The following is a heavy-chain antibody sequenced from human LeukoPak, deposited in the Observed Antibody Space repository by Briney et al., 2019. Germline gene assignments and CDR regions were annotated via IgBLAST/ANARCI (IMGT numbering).Heavy chain of an antibody. CDR3: ATDPALYGGNSAPN. J-gene: IGHJ4*02. Sequence: ASAKISCKASGYTFTDYYMHWVQQAPGKGLEWMGRVDPEDGETIYAEKFQGRVTITADTSTDTAYMELSSLRSEDTAVYYCATDPALYGGNSAPNWGQGTLVTVSS. CDR1: GYTFTDYY. V-gene: IGHV1-69-2*01. D-gene: IGHD4-23*01. CDR2: VDPEDGET.